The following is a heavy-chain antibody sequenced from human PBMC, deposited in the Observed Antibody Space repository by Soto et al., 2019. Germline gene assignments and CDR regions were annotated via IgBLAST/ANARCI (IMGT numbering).Heavy chain of an antibody. Sequence: GPTLVNPTHTLTLTCTFSGFSLSTSVVGVGWIRQPPGKALEWLALIYWDDDKRYSPSLKSRLTITKDTSKNQVVLTMTNMGPMDTATYYCAHRRGGGSCYPDWGQGTLVTVYS. CDR1: GFSLSTSVVG. CDR3: AHRRGGGSCYPD. J-gene: IGHJ4*02. CDR2: IYWDDDK. D-gene: IGHD2-15*01. V-gene: IGHV2-5*02.